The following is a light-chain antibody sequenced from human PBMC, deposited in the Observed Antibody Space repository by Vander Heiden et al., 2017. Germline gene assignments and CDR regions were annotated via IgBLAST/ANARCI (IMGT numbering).Light chain of an antibody. CDR1: QSVSSN. J-gene: IGKJ2*01. V-gene: IGKV3-15*01. CDR2: GAS. Sequence: EIVMTQSPATLSVSPGERATLSCKAGQSVSSNLAWYQQKPGQAPRLLIYGASTRATGIPARFSGSGSGTEFTLTISSLQSEDFAVYYCQQYNNWPYTFSQGTKLEIK. CDR3: QQYNNWPYT.